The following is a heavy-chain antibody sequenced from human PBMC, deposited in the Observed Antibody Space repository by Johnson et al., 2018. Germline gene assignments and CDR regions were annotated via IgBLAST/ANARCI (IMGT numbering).Heavy chain of an antibody. CDR1: GFTFSSYG. V-gene: IGHV3-30*18. Sequence: QVQLVESGGGVVQPGRSLRLSCAASGFTFSSYGMHWVRQAPGKGLEWVAVISYDGSNKYYADSVKGRFTISRDISKNTLYLQMNSLRAEETAVYYCAKDQLRVIDLTIEGRNYGMDVWGQGTTVTVSS. D-gene: IGHD3-3*01. CDR3: AKDQLRVIDLTIEGRNYGMDV. CDR2: ISYDGSNK. J-gene: IGHJ6*02.